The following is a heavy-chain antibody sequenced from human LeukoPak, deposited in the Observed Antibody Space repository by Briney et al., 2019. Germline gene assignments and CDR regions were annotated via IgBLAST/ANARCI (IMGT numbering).Heavy chain of an antibody. CDR2: ISNNGGST. D-gene: IGHD6-19*01. Sequence: GGSLRLSCSASGFTFSSYAMHWVRQAPGKGLEYVSAISNNGGSTYYADSVKGRFTISRDNSKNTLYLQMSSLRVEDTALYYCAGGDSSGWYLYTARYDYWGQGTLVTVSS. CDR3: AGGDSSGWYLYTARYDY. CDR1: GFTFSSYA. V-gene: IGHV3-64D*06. J-gene: IGHJ4*02.